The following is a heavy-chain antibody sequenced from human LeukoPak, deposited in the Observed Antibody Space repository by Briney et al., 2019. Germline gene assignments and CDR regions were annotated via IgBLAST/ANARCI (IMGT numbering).Heavy chain of an antibody. CDR1: GFTFSSYA. Sequence: GGSLRLSCAASGFTFSSYAMHWVRQAPGKGLEWVAVISYDGSNKYYADSVKGRFTISRDNSKNTLYLQMNSLRAEDTAVYYCARDVESIAARESYFDYWGQGTLVTVSS. V-gene: IGHV3-30-3*01. CDR2: ISYDGSNK. CDR3: ARDVESIAARESYFDY. J-gene: IGHJ4*02. D-gene: IGHD6-6*01.